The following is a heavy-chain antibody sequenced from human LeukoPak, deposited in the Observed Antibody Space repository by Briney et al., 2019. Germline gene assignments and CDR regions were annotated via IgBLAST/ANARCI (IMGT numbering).Heavy chain of an antibody. CDR3: ARATGVTADFDY. D-gene: IGHD2-21*02. J-gene: IGHJ4*02. CDR2: IYSGGST. CDR1: GFTVSSNY. V-gene: IGHV3-53*01. Sequence: PGGSLRLSCAASGFTVSSNYMSWVHQAPGKGLEWVSVIYSGGSTYYADSVKGRFTISRDNSKNTLYLQMNSLRAEDTAVYYCARATGVTADFDYWGQGTLVTVSS.